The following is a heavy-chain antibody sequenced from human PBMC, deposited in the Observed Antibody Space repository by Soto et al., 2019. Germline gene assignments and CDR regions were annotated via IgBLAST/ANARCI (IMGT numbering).Heavy chain of an antibody. J-gene: IGHJ4*02. D-gene: IGHD6-6*01. CDR1: GGSISSYY. V-gene: IGHV4-59*01. CDR3: ARALAARPSQPYYFDY. Sequence: QVQLQESGPGLVKPSETLSLTCTVSGGSISSYYWSWIRQPPGKGLEWIGYIYYSGSTNYNPSLKSRVTISVDTSKNQFSLKLSSVTAADTAVYYCARALAARPSQPYYFDYWGQGTLVTVSS. CDR2: IYYSGST.